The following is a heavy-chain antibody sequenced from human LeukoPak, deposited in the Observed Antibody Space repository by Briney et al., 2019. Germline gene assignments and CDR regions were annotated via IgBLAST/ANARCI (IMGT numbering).Heavy chain of an antibody. CDR2: ISAYNVNT. J-gene: IGHJ3*02. D-gene: IGHD2-21*02. CDR3: ARDLGATVTAHAFDI. V-gene: IGHV1-18*01. CDR1: GYTFTSYG. Sequence: ASVKVSCKASGYTFTSYGISWVRQAPGQGLEWMGWISAYNVNTNYAQKLQGRVTMTTDTSTSTAYMELRSLRSDDTAVYYCARDLGATVTAHAFDIWGQGTMVTVSS.